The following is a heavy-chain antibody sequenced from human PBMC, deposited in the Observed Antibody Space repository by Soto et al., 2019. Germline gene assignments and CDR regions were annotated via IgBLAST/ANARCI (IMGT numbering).Heavy chain of an antibody. CDR2: IWSDGNKE. CDR1: GFTFWHYG. J-gene: IGHJ6*02. CDR3: ARDRNGGWFHMDV. Sequence: QVQLVESGGGVVQPGRSLRLSCVGSGFTFWHYGMHWVRQAPGTGLEWVAVIWSDGNKESYADSVKGRFAISRDNSKDTLYLEMNSLRVEDTAVYFCARDRNGGWFHMDVWGQGTTVSVYS. D-gene: IGHD6-19*01. V-gene: IGHV3-33*01.